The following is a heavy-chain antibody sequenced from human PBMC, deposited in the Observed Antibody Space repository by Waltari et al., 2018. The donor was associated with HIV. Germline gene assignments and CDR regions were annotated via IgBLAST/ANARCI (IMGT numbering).Heavy chain of an antibody. Sequence: QAQIQQWGAGLLKPSETLSLTCAVYGGSLSGYIWNWIRQSPGKGLEWLGDINHSGSTNHDPSLKCRVTVSLDTSKNQFSLKLSSVTAADTATYYCARGRRTGSHYYGMDVWGQGTTVTVSS. V-gene: IGHV4-34*01. CDR3: ARGRRTGSHYYGMDV. D-gene: IGHD3-10*01. CDR1: GGSLSGYI. CDR2: INHSGST. J-gene: IGHJ6*02.